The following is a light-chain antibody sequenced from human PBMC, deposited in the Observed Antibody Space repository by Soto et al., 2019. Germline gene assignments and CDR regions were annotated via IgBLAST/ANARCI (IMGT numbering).Light chain of an antibody. CDR2: AAS. CDR3: QQLNSYPLT. Sequence: IQLTQSPSSLSASVGDRVTITCRASQGISSYLAWYQQKPGEAPKLLIYAASTLYGGVPSRFSGSGSGTDFTLTISSLQPEDFATYYCQQLNSYPLTFGGGTKVDIK. V-gene: IGKV1-9*01. CDR1: QGISSY. J-gene: IGKJ4*01.